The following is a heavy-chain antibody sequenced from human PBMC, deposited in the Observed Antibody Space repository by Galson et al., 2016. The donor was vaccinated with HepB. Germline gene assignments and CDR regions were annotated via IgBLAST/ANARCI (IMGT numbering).Heavy chain of an antibody. CDR3: AKGPWIQLPFDY. J-gene: IGHJ4*02. V-gene: IGHV3-33*06. Sequence: SLRLSCAASGFSFSSYGMHWVRQAPRKGLEWVAVIWYDGSDKYYADSVKGRFTISRDNSKNTLYLQMNSLRAEDTAVYYCAKGPWIQLPFDYWGQGTLVTVSS. CDR1: GFSFSSYG. CDR2: IWYDGSDK. D-gene: IGHD5-18*01.